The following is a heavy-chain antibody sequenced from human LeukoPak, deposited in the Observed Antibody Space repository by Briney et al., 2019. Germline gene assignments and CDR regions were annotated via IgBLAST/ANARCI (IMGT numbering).Heavy chain of an antibody. CDR2: INPNSGGT. V-gene: IGHV1-2*02. CDR3: ARDTTYYDFWSGPRWFDP. D-gene: IGHD3-3*01. CDR1: GYTFTGYY. J-gene: IGHJ5*02. Sequence: ASVKVSCKASGYTFTGYYMHWVRQAPGQELEWMGWINPNSGGTNYAQKFQGRVTMTRDTSISTAYMELSRLRSDDTAVYYCARDTTYYDFWSGPRWFDPWGQETLVTVSS.